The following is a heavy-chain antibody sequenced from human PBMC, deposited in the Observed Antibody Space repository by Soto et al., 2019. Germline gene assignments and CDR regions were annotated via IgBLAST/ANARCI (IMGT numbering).Heavy chain of an antibody. Sequence: KPSETLSLTCTFSCGSISSGDYYWSWIRQPPGKGLEWIGYIYYSGSTYYNPSLKSRVTISVDTSKNQFSLKLSSVTAADTAVYYCARDDFWSGYPYWGQGTLVTVSS. D-gene: IGHD3-3*01. CDR1: CGSISSGDYY. V-gene: IGHV4-30-4*01. CDR2: IYYSGST. J-gene: IGHJ4*02. CDR3: ARDDFWSGYPY.